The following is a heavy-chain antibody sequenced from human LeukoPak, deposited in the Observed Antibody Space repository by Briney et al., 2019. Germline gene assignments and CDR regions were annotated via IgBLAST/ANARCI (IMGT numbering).Heavy chain of an antibody. J-gene: IGHJ6*03. V-gene: IGHV4-34*01. CDR2: VYNGGST. D-gene: IGHD3-22*01. CDR1: GGSFNDYF. CDR3: ARGRLGSVVFEGYYYFMDV. Sequence: PSETLSLTCAVYGGSFNDYFWTWIRQPPGKGLEWIGEVYNGGSTNYNPSLKSRVIISVDTSKNQSSLRLSSVTAADTAVYYCARGRLGSVVFEGYYYFMDVWGKGTTVTVSS.